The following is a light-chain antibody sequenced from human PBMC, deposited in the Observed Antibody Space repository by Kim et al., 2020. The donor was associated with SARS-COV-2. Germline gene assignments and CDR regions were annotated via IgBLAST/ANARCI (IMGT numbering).Light chain of an antibody. J-gene: IGKJ1*01. CDR1: RSISSR. CDR2: KAS. V-gene: IGKV1-5*03. CDR3: QQYNSYPWT. Sequence: ASVGDRVPITCRASRSISSRLAWYQQKPGKAPKLLIYKASGLQSGVPSRFRGSESGTEFTLTISSLQPDDFATYYCQQYNSYPWTFGQGTKVDIK.